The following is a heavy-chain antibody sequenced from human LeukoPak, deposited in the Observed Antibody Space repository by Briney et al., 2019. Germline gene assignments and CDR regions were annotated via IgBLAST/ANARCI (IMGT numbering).Heavy chain of an antibody. J-gene: IGHJ5*01. CDR2: ISGSGGST. CDR1: GFTFSSYA. D-gene: IGHD2-2*01. V-gene: IGHV3-23*01. Sequence: GGSLRLPCVVSGFTFSSYAMSWVRQAPGKGLEWVSGISGSGGSTYYADSVKGRFTISRDNTKNTLYLQMNSLRAEDTAVYYCAKDRHAPGRYCSSTSCFPFDSWGQGTLVTVSS. CDR3: AKDRHAPGRYCSSTSCFPFDS.